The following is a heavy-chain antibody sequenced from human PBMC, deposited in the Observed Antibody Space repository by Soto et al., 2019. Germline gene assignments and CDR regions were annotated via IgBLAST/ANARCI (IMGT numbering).Heavy chain of an antibody. J-gene: IGHJ6*02. CDR2: IIPIPGTA. Sequence: QVQLVQSGAEVKKPGSSVKVSCKASGGTFSSYAISWVRQAPGQGLEWMGGIIPIPGTANYAKKFQGRVTITSYEPTSTAYMELSSLRSEDTTVYYCARSQGSSTSLEIYYYYYYGMDVWGQGTTVTVSS. CDR3: ARSQGSSTSLEIYYYYYYGMDV. D-gene: IGHD2-2*01. CDR1: GGTFSSYA. V-gene: IGHV1-69*01.